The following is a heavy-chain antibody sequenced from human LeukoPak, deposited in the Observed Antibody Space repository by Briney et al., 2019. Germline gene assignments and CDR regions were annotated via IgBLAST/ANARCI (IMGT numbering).Heavy chain of an antibody. J-gene: IGHJ6*02. V-gene: IGHV1-46*01. CDR2: VNPSGGST. Sequence: GASVKVSCKASGYNFISYYMHWVRQAPGQGLERMGIVNPSGGSTSYAQKFQDRVTMTRDTSTSTVYMELSSLKSEDTAVYYCAREDVVLVDAVRYYYGMDVWGQGTTVTVSS. D-gene: IGHD2-8*01. CDR3: AREDVVLVDAVRYYYGMDV. CDR1: GYNFISYY.